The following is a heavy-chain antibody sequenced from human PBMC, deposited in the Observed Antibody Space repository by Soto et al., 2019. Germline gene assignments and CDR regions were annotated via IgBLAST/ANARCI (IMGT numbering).Heavy chain of an antibody. D-gene: IGHD6-19*01. V-gene: IGHV2-5*02. CDR1: GFSLSSTRVA. CDR2: IYWDDDK. CDR3: AHSVVAGLGYYFDY. J-gene: IGHJ4*02. Sequence: SGLTLVNPTQTLTLTCTFSGFSLSSTRVAVGWIRQPPGKALEWLALIYWDDDKRYSPFLKSRLTITKDTSKNQVVLTMTNMDPVDTATYYCAHSVVAGLGYYFDYPGQGTPVTVSS.